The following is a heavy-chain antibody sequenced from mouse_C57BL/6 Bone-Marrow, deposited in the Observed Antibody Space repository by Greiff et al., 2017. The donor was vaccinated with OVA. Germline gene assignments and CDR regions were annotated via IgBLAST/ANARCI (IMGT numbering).Heavy chain of an antibody. D-gene: IGHD1-1*01. V-gene: IGHV1-59*01. CDR3: ALVLIYYYGSSYSYYFDY. J-gene: IGHJ2*01. CDR1: GYTFTSYW. CDR2: IDPSDSYT. Sequence: QVQLQQPGAELVRPGTSVKLSCKASGYTFTSYWMHWVKQRPGQGLEWIGVIDPSDSYTNYNQKFKGKATLTVDTSSSTAYMQLSSLTSEDSAVYYCALVLIYYYGSSYSYYFDYWGQGTTLTVSS.